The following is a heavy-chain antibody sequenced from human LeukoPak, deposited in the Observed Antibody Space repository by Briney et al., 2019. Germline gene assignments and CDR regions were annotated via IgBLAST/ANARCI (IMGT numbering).Heavy chain of an antibody. J-gene: IGHJ5*02. D-gene: IGHD2-15*01. V-gene: IGHV1-2*04. Sequence: ASVKVSCKASGYTFTGYYMHWVRQAPGQGLEWMGWINPNSGGTNYAQKFQGWVTMTRDTSISTAYMELSRLRSDDTAVYYCARLSGGSGGSHFNWFDPWGQGTLVTVSS. CDR2: INPNSGGT. CDR3: ARLSGGSGGSHFNWFDP. CDR1: GYTFTGYY.